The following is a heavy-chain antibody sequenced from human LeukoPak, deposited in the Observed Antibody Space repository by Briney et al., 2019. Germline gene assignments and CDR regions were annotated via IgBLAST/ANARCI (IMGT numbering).Heavy chain of an antibody. D-gene: IGHD6-13*01. CDR3: RRENNRAYSSSWARLPDAFDI. CDR2: IYHSGST. J-gene: IGHJ3*02. Sequence: PSETLSLTYTVSGGSISSGGYYWSWIRQPPGKGLEWIGYIYHSGSTYYNPSLKSRVTISVDRSKNQFSLKLSSVTAADTAVYYCRRENNRAYSSSWARLPDAFDIWGQGTMVTVSS. CDR1: GGSISSGGYY. V-gene: IGHV4-30-2*01.